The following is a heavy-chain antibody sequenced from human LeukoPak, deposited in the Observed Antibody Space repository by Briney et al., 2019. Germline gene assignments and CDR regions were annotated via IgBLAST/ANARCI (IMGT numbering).Heavy chain of an antibody. CDR1: GGSIRSSYYY. CDR3: ARGRGRGYSYGYVY. D-gene: IGHD5-18*01. CDR2: INHSGST. J-gene: IGHJ4*02. V-gene: IGHV4-39*07. Sequence: KPSETLSLTCTVSGGSIRSSYYYWGWIRQPPGKGLEWIGEINHSGSTNYNPSLKSRVTISVDTSKNQFSLKLSSVTAADTAVYYCARGRGRGYSYGYVYWGQGTLVTVSS.